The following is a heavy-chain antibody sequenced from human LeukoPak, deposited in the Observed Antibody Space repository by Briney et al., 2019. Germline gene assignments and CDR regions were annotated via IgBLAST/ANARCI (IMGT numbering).Heavy chain of an antibody. V-gene: IGHV3-11*04. CDR2: ISSSGKTI. CDR1: GFTFTDSY. CDR3: ARDRNGNYYYMDV. D-gene: IGHD2-8*01. J-gene: IGHJ6*03. Sequence: PGGSLRLSCAASGFTFTDSYMSWIRQAPGKGLEWVSYISSSGKTIYYADSVKGRFTISRDNAKSSLYLQMNSLRAEDTAVYYCARDRNGNYYYMDVWGKGTTVTVSS.